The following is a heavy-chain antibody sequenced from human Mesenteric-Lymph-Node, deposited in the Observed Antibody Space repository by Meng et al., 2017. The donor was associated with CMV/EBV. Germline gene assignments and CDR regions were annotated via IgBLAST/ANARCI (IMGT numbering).Heavy chain of an antibody. J-gene: IGHJ4*02. Sequence: SETLSLTCTVSGGSVSSGSYYWSWIRQPPGKGLEWIGYIYYSGSTNYNPSLTSRVTISVDTSKNQFSLKLSSVTAADTAVYYCARSVDRLDLDYWGQGTLVTVSS. CDR1: GGSVSSGSYY. CDR3: ARSVDRLDLDY. V-gene: IGHV4-61*01. CDR2: IYYSGST. D-gene: IGHD5-12*01.